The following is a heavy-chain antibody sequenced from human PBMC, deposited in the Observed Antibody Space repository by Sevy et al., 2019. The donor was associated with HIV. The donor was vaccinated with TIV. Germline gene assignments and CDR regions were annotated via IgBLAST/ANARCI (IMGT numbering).Heavy chain of an antibody. V-gene: IGHV4-38-2*01. Sequence: SETLSLTCGVSGYSIISGYYWGWIRQPPGKGLEWIGSIYHSGSTYYNPSPKSRVTISVDTSKNQFSLKLSSVTAADTAGYYCARQVVAFGNPAFEDYWGQGTLVTVSS. J-gene: IGHJ4*02. CDR2: IYHSGST. CDR3: ARQVVAFGNPAFEDY. CDR1: GYSIISGYY. D-gene: IGHD3-16*01.